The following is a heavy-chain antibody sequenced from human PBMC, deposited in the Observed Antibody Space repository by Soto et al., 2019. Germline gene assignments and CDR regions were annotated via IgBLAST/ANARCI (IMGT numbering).Heavy chain of an antibody. V-gene: IGHV4-59*01. CDR1: GGSLSSYY. CDR3: ARRYSGYEVYYFDY. D-gene: IGHD5-12*01. J-gene: IGHJ4*02. CDR2: IYYSGST. Sequence: SETLSLTCTVSGGSLSSYYWSCIRQPPGKGLEWIGYIYYSGSTNYNPSLKSRVTISVDTSKNQFSLKLSSVTAADTAVYYCARRYSGYEVYYFDYWGQGTLVTVSS.